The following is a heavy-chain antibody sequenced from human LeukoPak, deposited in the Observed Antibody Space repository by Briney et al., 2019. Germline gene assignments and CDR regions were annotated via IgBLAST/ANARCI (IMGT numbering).Heavy chain of an antibody. J-gene: IGHJ4*02. CDR2: IRGGGGST. CDR1: GFTFSSYA. Sequence: GGSLRLSYAASGFTFSSYAMSWVRQAPGKGLEWVSAIRGGGGSTYYADSVKGRFTISRDSSKNTLYLQMNSLRAEDTAVYYCAKESGYGSGSFYYFDYWGQGTLVTVSS. D-gene: IGHD3-10*01. CDR3: AKESGYGSGSFYYFDY. V-gene: IGHV3-23*01.